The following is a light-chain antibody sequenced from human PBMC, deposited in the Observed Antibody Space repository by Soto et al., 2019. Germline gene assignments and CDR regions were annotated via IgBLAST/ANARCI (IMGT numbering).Light chain of an antibody. J-gene: IGLJ1*01. V-gene: IGLV2-14*01. CDR3: SSYTSSSPYV. Sequence: QSALTKPAYVSGSPGQSITISCPGSSIDVGGYNYVSWYQQHPGKAPKLMIYDVSNRPSGVSNRFSGSKSGNTASLTISGLQAEDEADYYCSSYTSSSPYVFGTGTKVTVL. CDR1: SIDVGGYNY. CDR2: DVS.